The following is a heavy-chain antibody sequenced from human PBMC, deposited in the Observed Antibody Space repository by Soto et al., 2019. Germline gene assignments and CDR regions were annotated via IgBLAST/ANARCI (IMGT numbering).Heavy chain of an antibody. Sequence: QVQLQQWGAGLLKPSETMSLTCAVSGGSFSGYFWSWIRQPPGKGLEWIGEINHSGSTYYNPSLGSPVTVLVDTSRSQFSLKLRSVTAADTAVYFCTRGRGFGHFTPPFDYWGQGTLVTVSS. V-gene: IGHV4-34*01. CDR1: GGSFSGYF. D-gene: IGHD3-10*01. CDR3: TRGRGFGHFTPPFDY. CDR2: INHSGST. J-gene: IGHJ4*02.